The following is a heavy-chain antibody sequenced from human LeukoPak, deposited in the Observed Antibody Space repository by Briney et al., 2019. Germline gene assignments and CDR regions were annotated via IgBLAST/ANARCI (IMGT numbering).Heavy chain of an antibody. J-gene: IGHJ4*02. CDR1: GGSFSGYY. Sequence: ASETLSLTCAVYGGSFSGYYWSWIRQPPGKGLEWIGEINHSGSTNYNPSLKSRVTISVDTSKNQFSLKLSSVTAADTAVYYCAILSRTTQLDYWGQGTLATVSS. CDR2: INHSGST. CDR3: AILSRTTQLDY. D-gene: IGHD4-11*01. V-gene: IGHV4-34*01.